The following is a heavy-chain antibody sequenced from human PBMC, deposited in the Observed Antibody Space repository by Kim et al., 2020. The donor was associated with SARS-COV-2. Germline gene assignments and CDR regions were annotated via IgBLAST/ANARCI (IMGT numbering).Heavy chain of an antibody. Sequence: SETLSLTCTVSGVSISSYYWSWIRQPPGKGLEWIGYIYYSGSTNYNPSLKSRVTISVDTSKNQFSLKLGSVTAADTAVYYCARVASSIAVAVAFDPWGQGTLVTVSS. CDR3: ARVASSIAVAVAFDP. D-gene: IGHD6-19*01. J-gene: IGHJ5*02. CDR2: IYYSGST. V-gene: IGHV4-59*01. CDR1: GVSISSYY.